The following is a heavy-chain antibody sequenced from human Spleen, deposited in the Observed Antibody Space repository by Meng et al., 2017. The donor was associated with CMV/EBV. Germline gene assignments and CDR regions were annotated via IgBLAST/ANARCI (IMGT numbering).Heavy chain of an antibody. CDR2: IGSSNPFI. V-gene: IGHV3-21*01. CDR1: GFTFGAYI. D-gene: IGHD3-10*01. J-gene: IGHJ4*02. CDR3: VRSYTPSVSYYFDY. Sequence: GGSLKISCAASGFTFGAYIMNWVRQAPGKGLEWVSSIGSSNPFIYYADSVKGRFTISRDDAKDSLYLQMNSLGAEDTAVYYCVRSYTPSVSYYFDYWGLGTLVTVSS.